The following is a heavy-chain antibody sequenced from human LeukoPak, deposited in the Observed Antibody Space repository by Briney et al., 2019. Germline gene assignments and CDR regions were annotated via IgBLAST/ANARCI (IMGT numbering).Heavy chain of an antibody. D-gene: IGHD3-22*01. CDR1: GYSISSGYY. CDR2: IYHSGST. CDR3: ARLPSYYDSSGYSY. Sequence: PSETLSLTCAVSGYSISSGYYWGWIRQPPGKRLEWIGSIYHSGSTYYNPSLKSRVTISVDTSKNQFSLKLSSVTAADTAVYYCARLPSYYDSSGYSYWGQGTLVTVSS. J-gene: IGHJ4*02. V-gene: IGHV4-38-2*01.